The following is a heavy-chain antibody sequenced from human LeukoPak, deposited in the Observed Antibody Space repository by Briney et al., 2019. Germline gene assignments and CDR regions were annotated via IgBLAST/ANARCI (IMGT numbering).Heavy chain of an antibody. D-gene: IGHD1-26*01. V-gene: IGHV1-2*02. CDR1: GYAFTGYY. CDR3: ARGARVRSKYSGSYYAGPRVAFDI. CDR2: INPNSGGT. J-gene: IGHJ3*02. Sequence: ASVKVSCKASGYAFTGYYMHWVRQAPGQGLEWMGWINPNSGGTNYAQKFQGRVTMTRDTSISTAYMELSRLRSDDTAVYYCARGARVRSKYSGSYYAGPRVAFDIWGQGTMVTVSS.